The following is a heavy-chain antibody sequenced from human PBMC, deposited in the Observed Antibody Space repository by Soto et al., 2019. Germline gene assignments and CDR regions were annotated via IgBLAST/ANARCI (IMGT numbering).Heavy chain of an antibody. CDR3: ERVDPPPRYYYGMDV. CDR2: INSDGSST. CDR1: GFTFSSYW. V-gene: IGHV3-74*01. J-gene: IGHJ6*02. D-gene: IGHD3-9*01. Sequence: GSLRLSCAASGFTFSSYWIHWVRQAPGKGLVWVSRINSDGSSTSYADSVKGRFTISRDNAKNTLYLQMNSLRAEDTAVFYCERVDPPPRYYYGMDVWGQGTTVTVSS.